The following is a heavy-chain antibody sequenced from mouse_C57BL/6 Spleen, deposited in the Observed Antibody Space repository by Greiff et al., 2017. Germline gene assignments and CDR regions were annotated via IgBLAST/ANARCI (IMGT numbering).Heavy chain of an antibody. J-gene: IGHJ4*01. CDR2: IWSSGST. D-gene: IGHD2-4*01. CDR1: GFSLTSYG. CDR3: SRAYDCGCAMDY. Sequence: QVQLQQSGPGLVQPSQSLSLTCTVSGFSLTSYGVHWVRQSPGQGLEWLGVIWSSGSTDYNAAFVSRLGISNDNSKSQVFFKMNSLQADDTAIYYCSRAYDCGCAMDYWGQGTSVTVSS. V-gene: IGHV2-2*01.